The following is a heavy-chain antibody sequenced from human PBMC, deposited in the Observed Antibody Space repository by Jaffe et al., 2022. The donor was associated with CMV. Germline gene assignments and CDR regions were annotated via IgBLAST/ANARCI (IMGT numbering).Heavy chain of an antibody. CDR1: GGSFSGYY. CDR2: INHSGST. V-gene: IGHV4-34*01. Sequence: QVQLQQWGAGLLKPSETLSLTCAVYGGSFSGYYWSWIRQPPGKGLEWIGEINHSGSTNYNPSLKSRVTISVDTSKNQFSLKLSSVTAADTAVYYCARAGTRRRIVGATGAFDIWGQGTMVTVSS. D-gene: IGHD1-26*01. J-gene: IGHJ3*02. CDR3: ARAGTRRRIVGATGAFDI.